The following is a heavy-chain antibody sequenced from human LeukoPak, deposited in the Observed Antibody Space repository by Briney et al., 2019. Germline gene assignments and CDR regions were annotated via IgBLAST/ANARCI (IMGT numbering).Heavy chain of an antibody. CDR2: ISYDGSNK. CDR1: GFTFGSYG. Sequence: GGSLRLSCAASGFTFGSYGMHWVRQAPGKGLEWVAVISYDGSNKYYADSVKGRFTISRDNSKNTLYLQMNSLRAEDTAVYYCAKDLGYYYDSSGFDYWGQGTLVTVSS. D-gene: IGHD3-22*01. J-gene: IGHJ4*02. CDR3: AKDLGYYYDSSGFDY. V-gene: IGHV3-30*18.